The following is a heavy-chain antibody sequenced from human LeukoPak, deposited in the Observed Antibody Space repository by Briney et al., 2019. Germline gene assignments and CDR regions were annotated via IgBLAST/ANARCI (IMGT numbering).Heavy chain of an antibody. CDR3: ARDLPNSSGWSLFDY. CDR2: IYTSGST. D-gene: IGHD6-19*01. CDR1: GGSISSGSYY. Sequence: SETLSLTCTVSGGSISSGSYYWSWIRQPAGKGLEWIGRIYTSGSTNYNPSLKSRVTISVDTSKNQFSLKLSSVTAADTAVYYCARDLPNSSGWSLFDYWGQGTLVTVSS. J-gene: IGHJ4*02. V-gene: IGHV4-61*02.